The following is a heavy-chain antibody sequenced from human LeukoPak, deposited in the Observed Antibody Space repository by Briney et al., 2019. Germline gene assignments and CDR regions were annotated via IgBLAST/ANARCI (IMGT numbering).Heavy chain of an antibody. CDR3: ARAQRGLRYCSGGSCYRFDC. V-gene: IGHV1-2*02. CDR1: GYTFTGYY. D-gene: IGHD2-15*01. CDR2: INPNSGGT. J-gene: IGHJ4*02. Sequence: ASVKVSCKASGYTFTGYYMHWVRQAPGQGLEWMGWINPNSGGTNYAQKFQGRVTMTRDTSISTAYMELSRLRSDDTAVYYCARAQRGLRYCSGGSCYRFDCWGQGTLVTVSS.